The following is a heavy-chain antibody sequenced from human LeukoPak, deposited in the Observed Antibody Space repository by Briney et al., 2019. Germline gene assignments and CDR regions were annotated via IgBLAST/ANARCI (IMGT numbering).Heavy chain of an antibody. Sequence: PGGSLRLSCAASGFTFSSYGMHWVRQAPGKGLEWVAFIRYDGSNKYYADSVKGRFTISRDNSKNTLYLQMNSLRAEDTAVYYCARDRYYYDSSAYYFDYWGQGTLVTVSS. V-gene: IGHV3-30*02. CDR3: ARDRYYYDSSAYYFDY. CDR2: IRYDGSNK. D-gene: IGHD3-22*01. CDR1: GFTFSSYG. J-gene: IGHJ4*02.